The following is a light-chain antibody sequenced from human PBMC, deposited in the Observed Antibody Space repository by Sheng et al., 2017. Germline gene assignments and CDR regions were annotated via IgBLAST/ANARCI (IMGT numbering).Light chain of an antibody. CDR1: QSLSNS. J-gene: IGKJ2*03. V-gene: IGKV3-11*01. CDR3: QQYNTDSS. CDR2: GAS. Sequence: EIVLTQSPATLSLSPGARATLSCRASQSLSNSLAWYQQKGGQAPRLLIYGASNRAIGIPARFSGSGSGTEFTLTISSLQPDDFATYYCQQYNTDSSFGQGTKLEIK.